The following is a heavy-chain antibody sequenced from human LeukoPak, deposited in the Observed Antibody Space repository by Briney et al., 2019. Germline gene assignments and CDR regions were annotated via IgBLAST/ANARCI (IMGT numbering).Heavy chain of an antibody. CDR1: GYTFTRYY. D-gene: IGHD3-22*01. CDR2: INPSGGST. V-gene: IGHV1-46*01. Sequence: ASVKVSCKASGYTFTRYYMHWVRQAPGQGLEWMGIINPSGGSTSYAQKFQGGVTMTRDMSTSTVYMELSSLRSEDTAVYYCARSMTYYYDSSGYLTPIDDDWGQGTLVTVSS. J-gene: IGHJ4*02. CDR3: ARSMTYYYDSSGYLTPIDDD.